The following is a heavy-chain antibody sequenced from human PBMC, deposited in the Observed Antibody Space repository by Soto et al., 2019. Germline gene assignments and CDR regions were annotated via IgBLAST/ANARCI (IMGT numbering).Heavy chain of an antibody. J-gene: IGHJ5*01. Sequence: RTQTLPLTCAISGYSVSSNHPTWDWIRQSPARGLEWVGRTYYRSKWYYDYALSVKSRITINPETSNHQPSLQLNSVTPVDTAVYYCVRLIGNSWLDSWGQGTLVTVSS. CDR1: GYSVSSNHPT. D-gene: IGHD3-16*01. V-gene: IGHV6-1*01. CDR3: VRLIGNSWLDS. CDR2: TYYRSKWYY.